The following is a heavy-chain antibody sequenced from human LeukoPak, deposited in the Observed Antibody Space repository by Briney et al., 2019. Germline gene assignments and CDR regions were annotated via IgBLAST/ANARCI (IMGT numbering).Heavy chain of an antibody. D-gene: IGHD4-17*01. V-gene: IGHV3-30-3*01. Sequence: GGSLRLPCAASGFTFSSYAMHWVRQAPGKGLEWVAVISYDGSNIYYADSVKGRFTISRDNSKNTLYLQMNSLRAEDTAVYYCARLYGDYDYWGQGTLVTVSS. CDR3: ARLYGDYDY. CDR1: GFTFSSYA. CDR2: ISYDGSNI. J-gene: IGHJ4*02.